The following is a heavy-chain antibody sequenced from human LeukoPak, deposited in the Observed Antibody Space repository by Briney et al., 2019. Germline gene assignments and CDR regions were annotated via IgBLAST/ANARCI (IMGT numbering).Heavy chain of an antibody. CDR2: NNPSGGST. CDR1: GYTFTSYY. CDR3: ARDTTSIVVVPAAILTG. Sequence: ASVKVSCKASGYTFTSYYMHWVRQAPGQGLEWMGINNPSGGSTSYAQKFQGRVTMTRDTSTSTVYMELSSLRSEDTAVYYCARDTTSIVVVPAAILTGWGQGTLVTVSS. V-gene: IGHV1-46*01. J-gene: IGHJ4*02. D-gene: IGHD2-2*02.